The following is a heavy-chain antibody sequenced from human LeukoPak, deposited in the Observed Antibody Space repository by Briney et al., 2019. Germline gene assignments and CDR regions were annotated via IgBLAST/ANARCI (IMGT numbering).Heavy chain of an antibody. CDR1: GGSISSSSYY. V-gene: IGHV4-39*07. J-gene: IGHJ4*02. Sequence: RPSETLSLTCTVSGGSISSSSYYWGWIRQPPGKGLEWIGSIYYSGSTYYNPSLKSRVTISVDTSKNQFSLKLSSVTAADTAVYYCARRRRIAVAGPSYFDYWGQGTLVTVSS. CDR3: ARRRRIAVAGPSYFDY. CDR2: IYYSGST. D-gene: IGHD6-19*01.